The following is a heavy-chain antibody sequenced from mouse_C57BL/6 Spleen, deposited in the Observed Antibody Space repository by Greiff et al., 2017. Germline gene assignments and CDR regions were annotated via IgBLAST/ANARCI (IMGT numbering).Heavy chain of an antibody. V-gene: IGHV1-53*01. CDR3: ARSGGDYDPFY. CDR2: INPSNGGT. D-gene: IGHD2-4*01. J-gene: IGHJ2*01. Sequence: VQLQQPGTELVKPGASVKLSCKASGYTFTSYWMHWVKQRPGQGLEWIGNINPSNGGTKYNEKFKSKATLTVDKSSSNAYMQLSSLTSDDSAVYYCARSGGDYDPFYWGQGTTLTVSS. CDR1: GYTFTSYW.